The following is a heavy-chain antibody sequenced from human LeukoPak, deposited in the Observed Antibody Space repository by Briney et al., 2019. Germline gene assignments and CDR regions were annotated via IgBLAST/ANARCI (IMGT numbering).Heavy chain of an antibody. Sequence: GGSLRLSCAASGFTFSSYSMNWVRQAPGKGLEWVSYISSSSSTIYYADSVRGRFTISRDSSKNTLYLQMNSLRAEDTAVYYCAKDQYYDFWSGYPPGYWGQGTLVTVSS. J-gene: IGHJ4*02. CDR3: AKDQYYDFWSGYPPGY. D-gene: IGHD3-3*01. CDR1: GFTFSSYS. CDR2: ISSSSSTI. V-gene: IGHV3-48*01.